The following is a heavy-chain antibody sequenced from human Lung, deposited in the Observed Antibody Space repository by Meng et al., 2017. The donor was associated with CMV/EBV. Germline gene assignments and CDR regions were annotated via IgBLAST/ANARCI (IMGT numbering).Heavy chain of an antibody. J-gene: IGHJ1*01. CDR3: LRRSGGSV. Sequence: QVHFRGPGPAMVKPSETLSLTCAVSGDSITNHNWWAWVRQPPGKGLEWIGEIPHRGSSAYNPSLKSRVSMSIDKSKNQFSLKLTSVTAADTAVYHCLRRSGGSVWGQGTLVTVSS. V-gene: IGHV4-4*02. CDR1: GDSITNHNW. D-gene: IGHD3-10*01. CDR2: IPHRGSS.